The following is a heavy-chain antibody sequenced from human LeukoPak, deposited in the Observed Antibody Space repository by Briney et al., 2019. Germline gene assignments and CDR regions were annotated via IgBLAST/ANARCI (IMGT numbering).Heavy chain of an antibody. CDR2: MNPNSGNT. V-gene: IGHV1-8*01. J-gene: IGHJ3*02. Sequence: GASVKVSCKASGYTFTSYDINWVRQATGQGLEWMGWMNPNSGNTGYAQKFQGRVTMTEDTSTSTAYMELSSLRSEDTAVYFCSGAPKVGPTVYAFDMWGQRTMVTVSA. CDR3: SGAPKVGPTVYAFDM. CDR1: GYTFTSYD. D-gene: IGHD1-26*01.